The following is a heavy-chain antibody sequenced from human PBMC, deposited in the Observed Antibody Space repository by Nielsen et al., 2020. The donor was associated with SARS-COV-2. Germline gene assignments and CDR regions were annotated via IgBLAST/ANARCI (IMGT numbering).Heavy chain of an antibody. CDR1: GFSFSIYS. CDR3: ARDSPSMAARRLYYFDY. Sequence: GESLKISCRASGFSFSIYSMNWVRQAPGKGLEWVYYADSVKGRFTISRDNADNSLYLQMDSLRDEDTAVYYCARDSPSMAARRLYYFDYWGQGTLVAVSS. D-gene: IGHD6-6*01. V-gene: IGHV3-48*02. J-gene: IGHJ4*02.